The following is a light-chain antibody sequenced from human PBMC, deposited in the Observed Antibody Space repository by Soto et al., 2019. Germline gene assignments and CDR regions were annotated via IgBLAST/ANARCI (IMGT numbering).Light chain of an antibody. CDR1: SSNIGSNT. J-gene: IGLJ1*01. Sequence: QSVLTQPPSASGTPGQRVTISCSGSSSNIGSNTVNWYQQLPGTAPKLLIYSNNQRPSGVPDRFSGSKSGTSASLAISGLQSEDEADYYCVAWDDSLNGRYVFGTGTKLTVL. CDR3: VAWDDSLNGRYV. V-gene: IGLV1-44*01. CDR2: SNN.